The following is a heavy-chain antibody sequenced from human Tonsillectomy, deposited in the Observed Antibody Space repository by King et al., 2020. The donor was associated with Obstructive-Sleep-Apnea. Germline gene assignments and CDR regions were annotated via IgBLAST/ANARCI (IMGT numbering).Heavy chain of an antibody. D-gene: IGHD1-26*01. V-gene: IGHV4-39*07. CDR3: ATNSVSYSFDS. CDR1: GGSISSSSYY. CDR2: IYYSGST. Sequence: LQRQESGPGLVKPSETLSLTCTVSGGSISSSSYYWGWIRQPPGKGLEWIGSIYYSGSTYYNPSRKSRVTISVDTAKNQFSLKLSSVTAADTAVYYCATNSVSYSFDSWGQGPLVTVSS. J-gene: IGHJ4*02.